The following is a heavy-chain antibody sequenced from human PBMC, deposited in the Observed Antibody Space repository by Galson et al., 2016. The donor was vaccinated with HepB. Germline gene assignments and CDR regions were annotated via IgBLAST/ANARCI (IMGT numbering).Heavy chain of an antibody. J-gene: IGHJ4*02. V-gene: IGHV1-3*01. CDR1: GYTFPSYA. CDR3: ARDTPLSDSRGYQLTFDY. D-gene: IGHD3-22*01. Sequence: VKVSCKASGYTFPSYAMNWVRQAPGQRLEWMGWINAGNGNTKYSQNFQGRVTITRDTSPSIVYMDLTSLRSEDTAVYYCARDTPLSDSRGYQLTFDYWGQGTLVTVSS. CDR2: INAGNGNT.